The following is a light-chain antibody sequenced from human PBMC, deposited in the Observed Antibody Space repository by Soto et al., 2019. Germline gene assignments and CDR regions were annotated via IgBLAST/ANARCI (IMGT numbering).Light chain of an antibody. CDR1: SSDVGSYNR. Sequence: QSALTQPPSVSGSPGQSVTISCTGTSSDVGSYNRVSWYQQPPGTAPKLMIYDVSNRPSGVPDRFSGSKSGNTASLTISGLQAEDEADYYSSSYTSSNTYVFGTGTKLTVL. CDR2: DVS. J-gene: IGLJ1*01. CDR3: SSYTSSNTYV. V-gene: IGLV2-18*02.